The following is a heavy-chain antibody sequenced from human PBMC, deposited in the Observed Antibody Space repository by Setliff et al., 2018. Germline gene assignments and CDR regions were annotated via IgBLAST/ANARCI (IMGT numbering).Heavy chain of an antibody. CDR2: IYYSGST. CDR1: DDSFTSSRYY. D-gene: IGHD7-27*01. V-gene: IGHV4-39*01. CDR3: ARVLTGEYYYYYYMDV. Sequence: SETLSLTCTVSDDSFTSSRYYWGLIRQPPGKGLEWVATIYYSGSTYSNPSLKSRLIISVDTSKNQFSLKLSSVTAADTAVYYCARVLTGEYYYYYYMDVWGKGTTVTVSS. J-gene: IGHJ6*03.